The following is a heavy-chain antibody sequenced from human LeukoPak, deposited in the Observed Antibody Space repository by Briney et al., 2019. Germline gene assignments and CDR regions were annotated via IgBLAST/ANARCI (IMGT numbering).Heavy chain of an antibody. CDR1: EFTFNNYA. V-gene: IGHV3-33*08. D-gene: IGHD4-17*01. CDR2: IWYDGSNK. Sequence: GGSLRLSCAASEFTFNNYAMSWVRQAPGKGLEWVAVIWYDGSNKYYADSVKGRFTISRDNSKNTLYLQMNSLRAEDTAVYYCARNYGDYEWDYWGQGTLVTVSS. CDR3: ARNYGDYEWDY. J-gene: IGHJ4*02.